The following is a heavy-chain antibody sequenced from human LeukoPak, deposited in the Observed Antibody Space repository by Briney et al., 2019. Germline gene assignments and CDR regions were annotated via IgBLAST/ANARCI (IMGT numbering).Heavy chain of an antibody. CDR2: DYDSGSA. V-gene: IGHV4-39*07. Sequence: PSETLSLTCTVSGGSISSTSNCWACIRQPPGKGLECIGSDYDSGSAYYNPSLKSRVTIPLDTSKNQFSLKLSSVTAADTAVYYCARERYQLHFFDYWGQGILVTVSS. CDR1: GGSISSTSNC. J-gene: IGHJ4*02. D-gene: IGHD2-2*01. CDR3: ARERYQLHFFDY.